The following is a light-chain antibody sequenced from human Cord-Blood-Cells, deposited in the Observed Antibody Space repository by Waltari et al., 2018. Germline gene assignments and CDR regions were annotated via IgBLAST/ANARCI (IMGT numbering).Light chain of an antibody. CDR2: AAS. J-gene: IGKJ1*01. Sequence: DIQMTQSLSSLSASVGDRVTITCRASQSISSYLNWYQQKPGKAPKLLIYAASSLQSGVQSRFSGSGSGTDFTLTISSLQPEDFATYYCQQSYSTPPTFGQGTKVEIK. CDR1: QSISSY. CDR3: QQSYSTPPT. V-gene: IGKV1-39*01.